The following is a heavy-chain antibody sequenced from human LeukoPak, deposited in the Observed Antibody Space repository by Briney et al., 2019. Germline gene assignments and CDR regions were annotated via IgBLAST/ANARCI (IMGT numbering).Heavy chain of an antibody. V-gene: IGHV4-31*03. Sequence: SETLSLTCTVSGGSISSAGDHWGWIRQRPGMGLEWIGYIHHTGSAYYNPSLKSRVTLSLDTSQNQFSLGLTSVTVSDTAMYYCTRVVPAAQAGCEWGQGLLVTVSS. CDR2: IHHTGSA. CDR1: GGSISSAGDH. CDR3: TRVVPAAQAGCE. J-gene: IGHJ4*02. D-gene: IGHD2-2*01.